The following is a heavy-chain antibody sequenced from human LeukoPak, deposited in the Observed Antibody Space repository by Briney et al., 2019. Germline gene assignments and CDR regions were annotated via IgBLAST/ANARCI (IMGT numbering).Heavy chain of an antibody. CDR3: ARDGVHDFSSGCPFDY. J-gene: IGHJ4*02. D-gene: IGHD3-3*01. CDR2: INQDGSEK. Sequence: PGGSLRLSCAASGFTFSGFWMNWVRQAPGKGLEWVANINQDGSEKYYVDSVKGRFTISRDNGKNSLYLQLNSLRAEDTAVYYCARDGVHDFSSGCPFDYWGQGTLVTVSS. V-gene: IGHV3-7*01. CDR1: GFTFSGFW.